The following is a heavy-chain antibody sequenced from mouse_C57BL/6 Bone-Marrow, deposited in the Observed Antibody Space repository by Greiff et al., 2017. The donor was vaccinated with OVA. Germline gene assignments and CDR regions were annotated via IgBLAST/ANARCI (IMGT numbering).Heavy chain of an antibody. CDR3: ARPPFDYYGHWYVDV. D-gene: IGHD1-1*01. J-gene: IGHJ1*03. Sequence: QVQLQQPGAELVMPGASVKLSCKASGYTFTSYWMHWVKQRPGQGLEWIGEIDPSDSYTNYNQKFKGKSTLTVDKSSSTAYMQLSSLTSEDSAVYYCARPPFDYYGHWYVDVWGTGTTVTVSS. CDR2: IDPSDSYT. V-gene: IGHV1-69*01. CDR1: GYTFTSYW.